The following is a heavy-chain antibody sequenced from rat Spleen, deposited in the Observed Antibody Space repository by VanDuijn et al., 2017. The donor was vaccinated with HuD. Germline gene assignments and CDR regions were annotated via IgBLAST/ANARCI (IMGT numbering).Heavy chain of an antibody. CDR3: TTFPQNYGGYSEDSYVMDA. CDR2: ISYDGSST. D-gene: IGHD1-11*01. J-gene: IGHJ4*01. Sequence: EVQLVESGGGLVQPGRSMKLSCAASGFTFSNYDMAWVRQAPTKGLEWVASISYDGSSTYYRDSVKGRFTISRDNAKSTLYLQMDSLRSEDTATYYCTTFPQNYGGYSEDSYVMDAWGQGASVTVSS. V-gene: IGHV5-20*01. CDR1: GFTFSNYD.